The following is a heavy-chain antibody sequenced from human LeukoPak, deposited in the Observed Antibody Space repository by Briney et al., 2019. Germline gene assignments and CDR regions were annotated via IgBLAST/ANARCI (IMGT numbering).Heavy chain of an antibody. Sequence: PGGSLRLSCAASGFTFSNFWMHWVRQAPGKGLVWVALIYGDGSFTRYAGSVKGRFTISRDNSKNTLYLQMNDLRAEDTAVYYCHIVVVTAIGVPFDIWGQGTMVTVSP. D-gene: IGHD2-21*02. CDR2: IYGDGSFT. V-gene: IGHV3-74*01. CDR1: GFTFSNFW. J-gene: IGHJ3*02. CDR3: HIVVVTAIGVPFDI.